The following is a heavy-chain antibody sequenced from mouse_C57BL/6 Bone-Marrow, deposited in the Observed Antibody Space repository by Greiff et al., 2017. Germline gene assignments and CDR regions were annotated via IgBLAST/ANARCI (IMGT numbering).Heavy chain of an antibody. Sequence: EVQLQQSGAELVKPGASVKLSCTASGFTIKDYYMHWVKQRTEQGLEWIGRIDPDDGETKYAPKFKDKATIPADKSSNTAYLQLRSLTSEDTAVYYCTSALIYYGTDYWGQGTTLTVSS. D-gene: IGHD1-1*01. CDR3: TSALIYYGTDY. V-gene: IGHV14-2*01. CDR2: IDPDDGET. J-gene: IGHJ2*01. CDR1: GFTIKDYY.